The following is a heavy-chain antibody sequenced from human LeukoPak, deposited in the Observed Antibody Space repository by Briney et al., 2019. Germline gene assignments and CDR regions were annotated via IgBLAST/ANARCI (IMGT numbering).Heavy chain of an antibody. CDR1: GGSFSVYY. Sequence: PSETLSLTCAVYGGSFSVYYWSWIRQPPGKGLEWIGEINHSGSTNYNPSLKSRVTISVDTSKNQFPLKLSSVTAADTAVYYCARGSVTAAVVYWGQGTLVTVSS. D-gene: IGHD6-13*01. J-gene: IGHJ4*02. V-gene: IGHV4-34*01. CDR2: INHSGST. CDR3: ARGSVTAAVVY.